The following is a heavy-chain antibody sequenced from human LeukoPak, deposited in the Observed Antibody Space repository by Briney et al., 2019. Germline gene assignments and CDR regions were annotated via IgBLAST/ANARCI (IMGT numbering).Heavy chain of an antibody. D-gene: IGHD4-17*01. CDR2: IWYDGSNK. CDR3: AKPYGDYVLAAFDI. J-gene: IGHJ3*02. Sequence: GGSLRLSCAASGFTFSSYGMHWVRQAPGKGLEWVAVIWYDGSNKYYADSVKGRFTISRDNSKNTLYLQMNSLRAEDTAVYYCAKPYGDYVLAAFDIWGQGTMVTVSS. V-gene: IGHV3-33*06. CDR1: GFTFSSYG.